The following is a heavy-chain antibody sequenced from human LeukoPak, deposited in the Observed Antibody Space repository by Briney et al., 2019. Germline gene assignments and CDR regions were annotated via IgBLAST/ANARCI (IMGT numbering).Heavy chain of an antibody. D-gene: IGHD3-22*01. Sequence: SETLSLTCTVSGGSISSSSYYWGWIRQPPGKALEWIGTIYYSGSTYYNPSLKSRVTISVDTSKNQFSLKLTSVTAADTAVYYCARTDYDSSGYYYGWFDPWGQGTLVTVSS. CDR3: ARTDYDSSGYYYGWFDP. CDR2: IYYSGST. CDR1: GGSISSSSYY. J-gene: IGHJ5*02. V-gene: IGHV4-39*01.